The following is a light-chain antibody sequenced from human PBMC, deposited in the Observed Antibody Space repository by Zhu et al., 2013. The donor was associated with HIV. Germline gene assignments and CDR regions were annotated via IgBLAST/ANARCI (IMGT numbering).Light chain of an antibody. V-gene: IGKV1-13*02. Sequence: AIQLTQSPSSLSASVGDRVTITCRASQGISSALAWYQQKPGKAPSLLIHDASTLESGVPSRFSGSGSGTDFTLTITSLQPEDFAVYYCQQYAGSPETFGQGTKLEIK. J-gene: IGKJ2*01. CDR3: QQYAGSPET. CDR1: QGISSA. CDR2: DAS.